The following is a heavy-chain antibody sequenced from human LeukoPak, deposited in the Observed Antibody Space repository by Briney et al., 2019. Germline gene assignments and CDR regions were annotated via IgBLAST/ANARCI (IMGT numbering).Heavy chain of an antibody. CDR3: AKGGYSSSYYYYYYYMDV. D-gene: IGHD6-13*01. Sequence: PGGSLRLSCAASGFTFSSYDMSWVRQAPGKGLEWVSAISGSGGSTYYADSVKGRFTISRDNSKNTLYLRMNSLRAEDTAVYYCAKGGYSSSYYYYYYYMDVWGKGTTVTISS. J-gene: IGHJ6*03. CDR1: GFTFSSYD. V-gene: IGHV3-23*01. CDR2: ISGSGGST.